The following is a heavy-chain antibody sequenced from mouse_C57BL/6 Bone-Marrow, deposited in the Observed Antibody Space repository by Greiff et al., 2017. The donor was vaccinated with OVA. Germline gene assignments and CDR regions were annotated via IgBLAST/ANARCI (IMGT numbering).Heavy chain of an antibody. CDR3: TRRMVRRAWFAY. CDR1: GFTFSDAW. J-gene: IGHJ3*01. V-gene: IGHV6-6*01. Sequence: EVKLQESGGGLVQPGGSMKLSCAASGFTFSDAWMDWVRQSPEKGLEWVAEIRNKANNHATYYAESVKGRFTISRDDSKSSVYLQMNSLRAEDTGIYYCTRRMVRRAWFAYWGQGTLVTVSA. CDR2: IRNKANNHAT. D-gene: IGHD2-1*01.